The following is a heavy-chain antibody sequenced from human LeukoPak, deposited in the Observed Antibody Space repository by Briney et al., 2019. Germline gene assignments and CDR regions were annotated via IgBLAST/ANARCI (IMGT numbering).Heavy chain of an antibody. CDR3: ARLYGATSWFDP. V-gene: IGHV4-31*03. D-gene: IGHD2-8*01. CDR2: IYYSGST. CDR1: GGSISSGVYY. Sequence: SQTLSLTCTVSGGSISSGVYYWSWIRQHPGKGLEWIGYIYYSGSTYYNPSLKSRVTISVDTSKNQFSLKLSSVTAADTAVYYCARLYGATSWFDPWGQGTLVTVSS. J-gene: IGHJ5*02.